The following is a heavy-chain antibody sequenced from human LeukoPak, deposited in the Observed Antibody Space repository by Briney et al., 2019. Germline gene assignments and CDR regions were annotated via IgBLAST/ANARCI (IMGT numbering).Heavy chain of an antibody. V-gene: IGHV3-21*01. Sequence: GGSLRLSCAASGFTFSTYNMNWVRQAPGKGLEWVSSISSSSSCIYYADSMKGRFTISRDNAKNSLYLQMNSLRAEDTAVYYCARDKAPYYFDYWGQGTLVTVSS. CDR1: GFTFSTYN. CDR2: ISSSSSCI. J-gene: IGHJ4*02. CDR3: ARDKAPYYFDY.